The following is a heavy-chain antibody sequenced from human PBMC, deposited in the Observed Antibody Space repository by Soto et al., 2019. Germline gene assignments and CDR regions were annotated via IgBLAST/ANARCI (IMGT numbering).Heavy chain of an antibody. CDR2: ISSSSSYI. Sequence: EVQLVESGGGLVKPGGSLRLSCAASGFTFSSYSMNWVRQAPGKGLEWVSSISSSSSYIYYADSVKGRFTISRDNAKNSLYLLMNILRAEDTAVYYCARDLPPYPYSVFWSGYNYYGLDVWGQGTTVTVSS. V-gene: IGHV3-21*01. CDR3: ARDLPPYPYSVFWSGYNYYGLDV. J-gene: IGHJ6*02. CDR1: GFTFSSYS. D-gene: IGHD3-3*01.